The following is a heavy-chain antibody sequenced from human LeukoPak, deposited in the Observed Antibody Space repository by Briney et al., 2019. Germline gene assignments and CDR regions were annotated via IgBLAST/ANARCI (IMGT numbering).Heavy chain of an antibody. CDR2: INPNSGGT. Sequence: ASVKVSCKASGYTFTGYYVHWVRQAPGQGLEWMGWINPNSGGTNYAQKFQGRVTMTRDTSISTAYMELSRLRSDDTAVYYCARDLGSFDAFDIWGQGTMVTVSS. V-gene: IGHV1-2*02. CDR1: GYTFTGYY. J-gene: IGHJ3*02. D-gene: IGHD1-1*01. CDR3: ARDLGSFDAFDI.